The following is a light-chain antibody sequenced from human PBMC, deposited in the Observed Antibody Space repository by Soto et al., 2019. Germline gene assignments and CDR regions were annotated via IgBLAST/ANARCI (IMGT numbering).Light chain of an antibody. V-gene: IGLV2-14*01. J-gene: IGLJ2*01. Sequence: QSALTQPASVSGSPGQSITLSCTGTSSDVGAYNYVSWYQQDPGKAPKLMIYDVSNRPSGVSNRFSGSKSGNTASLTISGLRAEDEADYYCSSYTTSSTLVFGGGTQLTVL. CDR1: SSDVGAYNY. CDR3: SSYTTSSTLV. CDR2: DVS.